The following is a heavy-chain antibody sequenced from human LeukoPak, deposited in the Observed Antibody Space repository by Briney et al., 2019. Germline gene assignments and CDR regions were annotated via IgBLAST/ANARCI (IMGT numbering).Heavy chain of an antibody. CDR1: GFTFSSYA. J-gene: IGHJ4*02. CDR2: ISGSGGST. V-gene: IGHV3-23*01. D-gene: IGHD3-10*01. CDR3: ANFGSGSYPKNFDY. Sequence: GGSLRLSCAASGFTFSSYAMSWVRQAPGKGLEWASAISGSGGSTYYADSVKGRFTISRDNSKNTLYLQMNSLRAEDTAVYYCANFGSGSYPKNFDYWGQGTLVTVSS.